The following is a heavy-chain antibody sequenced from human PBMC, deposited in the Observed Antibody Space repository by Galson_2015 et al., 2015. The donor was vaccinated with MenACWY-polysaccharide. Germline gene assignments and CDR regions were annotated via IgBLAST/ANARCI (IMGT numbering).Heavy chain of an antibody. D-gene: IGHD2-2*01. J-gene: IGHJ3*01. CDR1: GGSINSRSYH. Sequence: ETLSLTCTVSGGSINSRSYHWGWIRQPPGKGLEWIGIIYYRGNTYYNPSLESRVTISVDTSNNQFSLMLSSVTAADTAPYYCARAPTPYCSSTSCFNKYAFDVWGQGTMVTVSS. V-gene: IGHV4-39*01. CDR3: ARAPTPYCSSTSCFNKYAFDV. CDR2: IYYRGNT.